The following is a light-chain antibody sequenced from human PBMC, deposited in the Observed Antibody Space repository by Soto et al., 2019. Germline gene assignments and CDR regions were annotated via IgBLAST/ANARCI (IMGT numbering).Light chain of an antibody. V-gene: IGKV3-20*01. J-gene: IGKJ1*01. CDR1: QSVDSSN. CDR2: GAS. Sequence: EIVLTQSPGTLSLSLGERATLSGRASQSVDSSNLAWYQQKPGQAPRLLIHGASIRSPDIPDRFRGSGSGPDFTLTIAGLEVDDFAVYYCQQYGSSPRTFGQGTKVE. CDR3: QQYGSSPRT.